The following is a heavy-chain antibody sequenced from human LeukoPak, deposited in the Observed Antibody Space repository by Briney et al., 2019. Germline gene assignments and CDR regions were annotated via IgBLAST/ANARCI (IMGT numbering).Heavy chain of an antibody. CDR1: GFTFSSYG. V-gene: IGHV3-30*18. CDR2: ISYDGSNK. CDR3: AKDPQYCSSTSCYGRREPLNY. D-gene: IGHD2-2*01. Sequence: GGSLRLSCAASGFTFSSYGMHWVRQAPGKGLEWVAVISYDGSNKYYADSVKGRFTISRDNSKNTLYLQMNSLRAEDTAVYYCAKDPQYCSSTSCYGRREPLNYWGQGTLVTVSS. J-gene: IGHJ4*02.